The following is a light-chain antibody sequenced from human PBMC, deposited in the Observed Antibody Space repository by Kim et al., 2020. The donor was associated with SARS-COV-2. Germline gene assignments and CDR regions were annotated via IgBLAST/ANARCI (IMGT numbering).Light chain of an antibody. CDR3: QSRDSGGNVV. J-gene: IGLJ2*01. CDR1: SLRSYY. CDR2: GRN. Sequence: SELTQDPAVSVALGQTVRITCQGDSLRSYYATWYQQKPRQAPLLVIYGRNNRPSGIPDRFSGSASGNTASLTISGAQAEDEAEFYCQSRDSGGNVVFGGGTQLTVL. V-gene: IGLV3-19*01.